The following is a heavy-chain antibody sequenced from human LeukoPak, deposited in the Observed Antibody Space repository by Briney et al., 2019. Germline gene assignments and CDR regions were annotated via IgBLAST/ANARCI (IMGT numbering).Heavy chain of an antibody. V-gene: IGHV4-34*01. CDR1: GESFSAYS. Sequence: NPSETLSLTCAVYGESFSAYSWNWIRQSPGKGLEWIGEINHSGSTNYNPSLKSRVTISVDTSKNQTSKRQFSLKLNSVTAAGTAVYYCTRERSTPGINWFDPWGQGTLVTVSS. J-gene: IGHJ5*02. CDR2: INHSGST. CDR3: TRERSTPGINWFDP. D-gene: IGHD2-2*01.